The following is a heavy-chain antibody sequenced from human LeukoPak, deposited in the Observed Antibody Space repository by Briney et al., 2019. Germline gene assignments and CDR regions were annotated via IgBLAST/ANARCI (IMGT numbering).Heavy chain of an antibody. J-gene: IGHJ4*02. CDR1: GFTFGDYW. CDR2: IKRDGSEK. D-gene: IGHD3-22*01. CDR3: ARDFYDSSGYLE. Sequence: GGSLRLSCAASGFTFGDYWMTWVRQAPGKGLEWVANIKRDGSEKYSVDSVKGRFTISRDNAKNSLYLQMNSLRAEDTAVYYCARDFYDSSGYLEWGQGTLVTVSS. V-gene: IGHV3-7*01.